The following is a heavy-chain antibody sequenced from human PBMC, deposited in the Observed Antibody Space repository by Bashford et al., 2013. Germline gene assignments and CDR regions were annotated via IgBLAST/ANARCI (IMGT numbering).Heavy chain of an antibody. CDR3: ARGGGFCSSTACYYDP. D-gene: IGHD2-2*01. J-gene: IGHJ5*02. CDR1: GGTFNNYA. V-gene: IGHV1-18*04. Sequence: VASVKVSCKASGGTFNNYAISWVRQAPGQGLEWVGWINIYNGDTNYAQTLQGRVTMSADTSTSTAYMELRSLTSDDTAVYFCARGGGFCSSTACYYDPWGQGTLVTVSS. CDR2: INIYNGDT.